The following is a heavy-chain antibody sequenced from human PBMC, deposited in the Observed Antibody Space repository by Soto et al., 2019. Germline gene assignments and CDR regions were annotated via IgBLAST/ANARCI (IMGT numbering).Heavy chain of an antibody. V-gene: IGHV3-66*01. Sequence: GGSLRLSCAVSGFTVSSNYMSWIRQAPGKGLEWVSIIYTDGSTYYTDSVKDRFAFSRDNSKNMLYLQMNSLRAEDTAMYYCASRINPHRAYDSWGQGTLVTVSS. CDR3: ASRINPHRAYDS. D-gene: IGHD2-15*01. J-gene: IGHJ4*02. CDR1: GFTVSSNY. CDR2: IYTDGST.